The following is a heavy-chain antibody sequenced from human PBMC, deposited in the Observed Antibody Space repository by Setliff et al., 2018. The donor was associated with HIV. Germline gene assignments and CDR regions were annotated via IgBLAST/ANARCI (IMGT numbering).Heavy chain of an antibody. CDR1: GFTFSSYN. D-gene: IGHD5-18*01. J-gene: IGHJ4*02. CDR3: ARDEGYNYGHTYFDY. Sequence: PGGSLRLSCAASGFTFSSYNMNWVRQAPGKGLDWVSSISSSSSYIYYADSVKGRFTISRDNAKNSLSLQMNSLRAEDAAFYYCARDEGYNYGHTYFDYWGQGALVTVSS. V-gene: IGHV3-21*01. CDR2: ISSSSSYI.